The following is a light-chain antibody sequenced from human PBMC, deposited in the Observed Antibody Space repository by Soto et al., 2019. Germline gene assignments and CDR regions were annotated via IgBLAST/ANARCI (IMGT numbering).Light chain of an antibody. CDR2: SDS. V-gene: IGLV1-47*02. CDR1: TSNIGSNF. CDR3: ATWDARLSGRV. Sequence: QSVLTQPPSASGTPGPRVTISCSGSTSNIGSNFVFWYQQLPGTAPKLLIYSDSQRPSGVPDRVSGSKSGTSASLAISGLRSEDEAAYYCATWDARLSGRVFGCGTKLTVL. J-gene: IGLJ3*02.